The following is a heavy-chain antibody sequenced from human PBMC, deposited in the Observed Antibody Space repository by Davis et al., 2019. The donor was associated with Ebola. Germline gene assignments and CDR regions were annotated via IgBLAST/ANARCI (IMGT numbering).Heavy chain of an antibody. D-gene: IGHD1-1*01. CDR3: VPRIYSDIWIGY. Sequence: GESLKISCAPSGFIFSTNWMSWVRQAPGKGLEWVSGLSASGGTTDYADSVKGRLTISRDNSKNTLYLQMNSLRAEDTAVYYCVPRIYSDIWIGYWGQGALVTVSS. J-gene: IGHJ4*02. V-gene: IGHV3-23*01. CDR2: LSASGGTT. CDR1: GFIFSTNW.